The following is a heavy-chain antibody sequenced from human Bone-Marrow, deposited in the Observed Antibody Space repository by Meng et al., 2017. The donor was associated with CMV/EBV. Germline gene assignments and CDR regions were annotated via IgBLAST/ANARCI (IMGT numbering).Heavy chain of an antibody. CDR3: AKFSSRVFGVVYGMDV. J-gene: IGHJ6*02. CDR1: GFTFSSYD. D-gene: IGHD3-3*01. CDR2: IGTAGDT. Sequence: GESLKISCAASGFTFSSYDMHWVRQATGKGLEWVSAIGTAGDTYYPGSVKGRFTITRENAKNSLYLQMNSLRAEDTAVYYCAKFSSRVFGVVYGMDVWGQGTKVTVSS. V-gene: IGHV3-13*01.